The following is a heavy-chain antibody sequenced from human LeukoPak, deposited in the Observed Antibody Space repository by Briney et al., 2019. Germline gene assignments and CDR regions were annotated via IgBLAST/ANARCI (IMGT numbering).Heavy chain of an antibody. J-gene: IGHJ5*02. CDR1: GFTFSSYA. CDR3: AKGLTNWFDP. V-gene: IGHV3-23*01. Sequence: PGGSLRLSCAASGFTFSSYAMSWVRQAPGKGLEWVSAISGSGGSTYYADSVKGRFTMSRDNSKNTLYLQMNSLRVGDTAVYYCAKGLTNWFDPWGQGTLVTVSS. CDR2: ISGSGGST.